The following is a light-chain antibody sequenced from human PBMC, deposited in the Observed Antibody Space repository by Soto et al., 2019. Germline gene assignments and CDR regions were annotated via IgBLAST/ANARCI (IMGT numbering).Light chain of an antibody. J-gene: IGKJ1*01. V-gene: IGKV3-20*01. CDR3: QQCGLSPRT. CDR2: GTF. CDR1: QSISSSY. Sequence: EVVLTQSPVTLSLSPGDRATLSCRASQSISSSYLAWYQQKPGQAPRLLIYGTFNRATGIPDRFSGDGSGTDFTLTINRLEPEDFAVYFCQQCGLSPRTFGQGTKV.